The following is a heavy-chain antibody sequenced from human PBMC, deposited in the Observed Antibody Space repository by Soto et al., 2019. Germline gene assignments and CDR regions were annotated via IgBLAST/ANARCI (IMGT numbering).Heavy chain of an antibody. V-gene: IGHV3-11*05. CDR3: ARGASGGSGWNYYSYYGMDV. CDR2: ISSSSSYT. CDR1: GFTLSDHY. D-gene: IGHD6-19*01. Sequence: QVQLVESGGGLVKPGGSLRLSCAASGFTLSDHYMSWIRQAPGKGLEWVSYISSSSSYTDYADSVKGRFTISRDNAKNSLYLQMNSLRAEDTAVYYFARGASGGSGWNYYSYYGMDVWGQGTTVTVSS. J-gene: IGHJ6*02.